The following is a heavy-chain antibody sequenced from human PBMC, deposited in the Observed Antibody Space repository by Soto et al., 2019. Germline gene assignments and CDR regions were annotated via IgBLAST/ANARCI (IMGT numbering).Heavy chain of an antibody. D-gene: IGHD6-13*01. J-gene: IGHJ4*02. CDR1: GGSFSGYY. Sequence: PSETLSLTCAVYGGSFSGYYWSWIRQPPGKGLEWIGEINHSGSTNYNPSLKSRVTISVDTSKNQFSLKLSSVTAADTAVYYCAREKPYSSSWYHDEWGQRTLVTVSS. V-gene: IGHV4-34*01. CDR3: AREKPYSSSWYHDE. CDR2: INHSGST.